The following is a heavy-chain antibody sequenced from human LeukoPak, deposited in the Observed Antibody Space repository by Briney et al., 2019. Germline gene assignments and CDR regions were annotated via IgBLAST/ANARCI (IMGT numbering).Heavy chain of an antibody. CDR3: VKEYSSGSSYYYYGMDV. CDR1: GFTFSSYA. CDR2: ISSNGGST. Sequence: PGGSLRLSCAASGFTFSSYARHWVRQAPGKGLEYVSAISSNGGSTYYADSVKGRFTISRDNSKNTLYLQMSSLRAEDTAVYYCVKEYSSGSSYYYYGMDVWGQGTTVTVSS. D-gene: IGHD6-19*01. J-gene: IGHJ6*02. V-gene: IGHV3-64D*06.